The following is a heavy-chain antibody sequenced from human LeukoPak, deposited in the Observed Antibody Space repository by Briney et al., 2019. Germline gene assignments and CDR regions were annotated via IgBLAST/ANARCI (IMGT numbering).Heavy chain of an antibody. CDR3: VSLPRTTVTTSGDY. D-gene: IGHD4-17*01. CDR2: ISGSGGAT. Sequence: GGSLRLSCSASGFTFSSYAMHWVRQAPGKGLEYVSAISGSGGATYYADSVKGRFTISRDNSKNTLYLQMSSLRPEDVAVYYCVSLPRTTVTTSGDYWGQGTLVTVSS. J-gene: IGHJ4*02. CDR1: GFTFSSYA. V-gene: IGHV3-64D*06.